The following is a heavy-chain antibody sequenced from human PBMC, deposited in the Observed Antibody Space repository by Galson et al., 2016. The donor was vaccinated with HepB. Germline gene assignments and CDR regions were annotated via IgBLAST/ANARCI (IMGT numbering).Heavy chain of an antibody. D-gene: IGHD1-1*01. Sequence: SLRLSCAASGFTFSSYNMSWVRQAPGRGLEWVSYISSSSTYIYYTDSVKGRFTISRDNAKNSLYLQMNSLRAEDTAVYYWARDRDRSNWDFDFWGQGTLVTVSS. V-gene: IGHV3-21*01. CDR3: ARDRDRSNWDFDF. CDR1: GFTFSSYN. J-gene: IGHJ4*02. CDR2: ISSSSTYI.